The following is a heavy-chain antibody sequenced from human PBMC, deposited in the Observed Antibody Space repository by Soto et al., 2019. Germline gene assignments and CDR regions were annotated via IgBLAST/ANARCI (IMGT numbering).Heavy chain of an antibody. CDR1: GGSISSYY. CDR2: IYYSGST. V-gene: IGHV4-59*01. CDR3: ARDRDSSSWDGYYYYYGMDV. D-gene: IGHD6-13*01. J-gene: IGHJ6*02. Sequence: SETLSLTCSVSGGSISSYYWSWIRQPPGKGLEWIGYIYYSGSTNYNPSLKSRVTISVDTSKNQFSLKLSSVTAADTAVYYCARDRDSSSWDGYYYYYGMDVWGQGTTVTVSS.